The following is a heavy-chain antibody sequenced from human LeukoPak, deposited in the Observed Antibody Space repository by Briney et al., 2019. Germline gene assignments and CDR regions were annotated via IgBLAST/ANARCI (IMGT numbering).Heavy chain of an antibody. CDR2: ISSSGSTI. J-gene: IGHJ5*02. D-gene: IGHD3-10*01. Sequence: GGSLRLSCAASGFTFSSYEMNWVRQAPGKGLEWVSYISSSGSTIYYADSVKGRFTISRDNAKNSLYLQMNSLRAEDTAVYYCARGTGSMVRGVIRFDPWGQGTLVTVSS. CDR3: ARGTGSMVRGVIRFDP. CDR1: GFTFSSYE. V-gene: IGHV3-48*03.